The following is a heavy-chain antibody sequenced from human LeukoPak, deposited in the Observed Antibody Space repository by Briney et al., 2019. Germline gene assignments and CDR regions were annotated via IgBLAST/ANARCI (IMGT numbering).Heavy chain of an antibody. CDR1: GGTFSSYA. D-gene: IGHD5-24*01. Sequence: ASVKASCKASGGTFSSYAISWVRQAPGQGLEWMGGIIPIFGTANYAQKFQGRVTITADESTSTAYMELSSLRSEDTAVYYCASLLGKMATISGFRTHDAFDIWGQGTMVTVSS. V-gene: IGHV1-69*01. CDR2: IIPIFGTA. J-gene: IGHJ3*02. CDR3: ASLLGKMATISGFRTHDAFDI.